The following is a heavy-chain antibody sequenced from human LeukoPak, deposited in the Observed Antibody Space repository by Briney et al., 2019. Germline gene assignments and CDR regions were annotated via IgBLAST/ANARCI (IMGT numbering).Heavy chain of an antibody. Sequence: GGSLRLSCAASGFTFSGHAMSWVRQAPGKGLEWVSAISESGDATSYADSVRGRFTISRDNSKNTVHLQLNSLRAADTAVYYCVKDLWPAGNRGGYYSPFDYWGQGTLVTASS. J-gene: IGHJ4*02. V-gene: IGHV3-23*01. CDR3: VKDLWPAGNRGGYYSPFDY. CDR1: GFTFSGHA. CDR2: ISESGDAT. D-gene: IGHD3-3*01.